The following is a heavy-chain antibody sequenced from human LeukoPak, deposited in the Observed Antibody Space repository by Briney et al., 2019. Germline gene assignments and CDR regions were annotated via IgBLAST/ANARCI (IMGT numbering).Heavy chain of an antibody. D-gene: IGHD6-13*01. CDR2: FDPEDGET. Sequence: ASVKVSCKVSGYTLTELSMHWVRQAPGKGLEWMGGFDPEDGETIYAQKFQGRVTMTEDTSTDTAYMELSSLRSEGTAVYYCATPNGYSSSWYAFDIWGQGTMVTVSS. J-gene: IGHJ3*02. CDR3: ATPNGYSSSWYAFDI. CDR1: GYTLTELS. V-gene: IGHV1-24*01.